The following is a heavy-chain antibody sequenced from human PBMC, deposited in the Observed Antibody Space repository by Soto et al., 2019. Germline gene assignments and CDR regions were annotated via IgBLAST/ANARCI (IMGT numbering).Heavy chain of an antibody. J-gene: IGHJ4*02. V-gene: IGHV3-21*01. Sequence: GGSLRLSCTVSGFTFNNYGINWVRQAPGKGLEWVSSISKSDYTYYSDSVKGRFAISRDNAKSSVSLQMNTLRVEDTAVYYCAREDSIIIPAVSDFWGQGTLVTVSS. CDR2: ISKSDYT. CDR3: AREDSIIIPAVSDF. CDR1: GFTFNNYG. D-gene: IGHD2-2*01.